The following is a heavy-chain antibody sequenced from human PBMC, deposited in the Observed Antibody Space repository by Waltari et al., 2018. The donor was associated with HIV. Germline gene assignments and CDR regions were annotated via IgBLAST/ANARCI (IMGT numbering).Heavy chain of an antibody. D-gene: IGHD3-3*01. CDR2: ISGSGGST. Sequence: EVQLLESGGGLVQPGGSLRLSCVASGFTFSSYALNWVRQAPGKGLEGVSAISGSGGSTYYADSVKGRFTISRDNSKNTLYLQMNSLRAEDTAVFYCAKDPDPYYDFWSGYFPGYFDYWGQGTPVTVSS. J-gene: IGHJ4*02. V-gene: IGHV3-23*01. CDR3: AKDPDPYYDFWSGYFPGYFDY. CDR1: GFTFSSYA.